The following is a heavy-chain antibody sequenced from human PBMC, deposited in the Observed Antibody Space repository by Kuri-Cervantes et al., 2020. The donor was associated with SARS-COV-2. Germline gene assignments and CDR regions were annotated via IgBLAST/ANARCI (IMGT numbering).Heavy chain of an antibody. J-gene: IGHJ5*02. Sequence: GESLKISCAASGFTFSRYGIHWVRQAPGKGLEWMAVISYDGRNKYYADSVRGRFTISRDNSKNTLYLQMNSLRAEDTAVYYCARGFGIQVTGCLDRWGQGTLVTVSS. D-gene: IGHD6-19*01. CDR1: GFTFSRYG. CDR3: ARGFGIQVTGCLDR. CDR2: ISYDGRNK. V-gene: IGHV3-30*03.